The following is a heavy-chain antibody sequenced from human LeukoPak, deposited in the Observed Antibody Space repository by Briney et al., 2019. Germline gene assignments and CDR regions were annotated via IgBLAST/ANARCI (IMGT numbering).Heavy chain of an antibody. D-gene: IGHD7-27*01. CDR2: IKQDGSEK. CDR1: GFTFSSYG. J-gene: IGHJ4*02. Sequence: GGSLRLSCAASGFTFSSYGMSWVRQAPGKGLEWVANIKQDGSEKYYVDSVKGRFTISRDNAKNSLYLQMNSLRAEDTAVYYCARGPNTGAFDAWGQGTLVTVSS. CDR3: ARGPNTGAFDA. V-gene: IGHV3-7*04.